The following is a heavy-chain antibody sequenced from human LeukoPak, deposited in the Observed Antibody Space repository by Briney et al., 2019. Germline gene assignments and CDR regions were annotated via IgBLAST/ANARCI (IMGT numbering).Heavy chain of an antibody. CDR2: IYYSGST. V-gene: IGHV4-31*03. CDR1: GVSISSGGYY. CDR3: ARSTGFSVDY. Sequence: SETLSLTGTVSGVSISSGGYYWSWIRQHPGKGLEWIGYIYYSGSTYYNPSLKSRVTISVDTSKNQFSLKLSSVTAADTAVYYCARSTGFSVDYWGQGTLVTVSS. J-gene: IGHJ4*02. D-gene: IGHD3-10*01.